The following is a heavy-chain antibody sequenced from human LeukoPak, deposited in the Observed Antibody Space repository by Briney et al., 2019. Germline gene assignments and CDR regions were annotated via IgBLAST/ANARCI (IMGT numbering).Heavy chain of an antibody. Sequence: SETLSLTCSVSGDSISSYYWSWIRQPPGKGLEWIGYIHYSGSTNYNPSLKSRVTISVDTSKNQFSLKLSSVTAADTAVYYCARVGGDYFDFDYWGQGTLVTVSS. D-gene: IGHD4-17*01. V-gene: IGHV4-59*01. CDR2: IHYSGST. CDR1: GDSISSYY. CDR3: ARVGGDYFDFDY. J-gene: IGHJ4*02.